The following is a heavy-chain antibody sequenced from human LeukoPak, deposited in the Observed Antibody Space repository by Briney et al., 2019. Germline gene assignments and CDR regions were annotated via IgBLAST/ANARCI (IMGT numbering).Heavy chain of an antibody. J-gene: IGHJ3*02. CDR1: GGSISSGSYY. CDR3: ARDGWNDDDGFDI. V-gene: IGHV4-39*07. CDR2: IYRSGST. D-gene: IGHD1-1*01. Sequence: SETLPLTCTVSGGSISSGSYYWGWIRQPPGKGLEWIGSIYRSGSTYYNPSLKSRVTISADTSKNQFSLKLSSVTAADTAVYYCARDGWNDDDGFDIWGQGTMVTVSS.